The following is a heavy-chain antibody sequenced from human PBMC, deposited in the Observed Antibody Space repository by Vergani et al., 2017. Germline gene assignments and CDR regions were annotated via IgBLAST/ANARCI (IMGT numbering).Heavy chain of an antibody. CDR2: IYHRGST. V-gene: IGHV4-38-2*01. CDR1: GYSISSGYY. Sequence: QVQLQESGPGLVKPSETLSLTCAVSGYSISSGYYWGWIRQPPGKGLEWIGNIYHRGSTYYNPSLKSRFTISVDTSKNQFSLKLSSVTAADTAVYYCARRGGGSAHYLFGVDPWGQGTLVTVSS. J-gene: IGHJ5*02. CDR3: ARRGGGSAHYLFGVDP. D-gene: IGHD2-15*01.